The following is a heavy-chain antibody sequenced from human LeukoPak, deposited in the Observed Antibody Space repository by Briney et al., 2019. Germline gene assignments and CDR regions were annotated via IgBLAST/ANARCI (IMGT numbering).Heavy chain of an antibody. Sequence: PSENLSLTCTVSGGSISSGSYYWSWIRQPAGKGLEWIGRIYTSGSTNYNPSLKSRVSISLDTSKNQFSLKLSSVTAADTAVYYCARCDSVTALDYWGQGTLVTVSS. CDR2: IYTSGST. V-gene: IGHV4-61*02. CDR1: GGSISSGSYY. D-gene: IGHD5-18*01. CDR3: ARCDSVTALDY. J-gene: IGHJ4*02.